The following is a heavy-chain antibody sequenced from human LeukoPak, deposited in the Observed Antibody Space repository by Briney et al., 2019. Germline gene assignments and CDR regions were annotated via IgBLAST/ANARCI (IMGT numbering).Heavy chain of an antibody. CDR2: TYYRSKWYN. CDR3: ARDRVGQQLVGRKNNYYYMDV. Sequence: SQTLSLTCAISGDSVSSNSAAWNWIRQSPSRGLEWLGRTYYRSKWYNDYAVSVKSRITINPDTSKNQFSLKLRSVTAADTAVYYCARDRVGQQLVGRKNNYYYMDVWGKGTTVTISS. V-gene: IGHV6-1*01. J-gene: IGHJ6*03. CDR1: GDSVSSNSAA. D-gene: IGHD6-13*01.